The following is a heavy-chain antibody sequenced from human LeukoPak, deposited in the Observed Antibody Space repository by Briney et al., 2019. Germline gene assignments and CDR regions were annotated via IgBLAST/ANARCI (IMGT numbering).Heavy chain of an antibody. Sequence: PSETLSLTCTVSGASVTATNYYWAWIRQPPGKGLEWLGTVSYNDITYYNPSLLGRVAVSRGTSKTRFSLDLTSVTTEDTAVYFRARNLRGLPSDSWGRGILVTVTS. CDR2: VSYNDIT. CDR1: GASVTATNYY. J-gene: IGHJ5*01. CDR3: ARNLRGLPSDS. V-gene: IGHV4-39*01. D-gene: IGHD4-17*01.